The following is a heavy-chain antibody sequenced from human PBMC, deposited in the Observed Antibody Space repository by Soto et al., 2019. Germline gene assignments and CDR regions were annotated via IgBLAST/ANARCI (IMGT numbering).Heavy chain of an antibody. CDR1: GFTFSSYG. V-gene: IGHV3-33*01. CDR3: ARDGNDFWSGYSSYYYYYMDV. J-gene: IGHJ6*03. CDR2: IWYDGSNK. Sequence: GGSLRLSCAASGFTFSSYGMHWVRQAPGKGLEWVAVIWYDGSNKYYADSVKGRFTISRDNSKNTLYLQMNSLRAEDTAVYYCARDGNDFWSGYSSYYYYYMDVWGKGTTVT. D-gene: IGHD3-3*01.